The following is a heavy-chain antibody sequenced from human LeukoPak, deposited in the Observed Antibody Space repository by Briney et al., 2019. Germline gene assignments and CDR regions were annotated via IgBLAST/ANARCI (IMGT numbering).Heavy chain of an antibody. D-gene: IGHD3-16*02. CDR1: GFTFSSYS. Sequence: GGSLRLSCAASGFTFSSYSMNWVRQAPGKGLEWVSSISSSSSYIYYADSVKGRFTISRDNSKNTLYLQMNSLRAEDTAVYYCAKSYDYVWGSYRQPPSYWGQGTLVTVSS. CDR2: ISSSSSYI. CDR3: AKSYDYVWGSYRQPPSY. V-gene: IGHV3-21*04. J-gene: IGHJ4*02.